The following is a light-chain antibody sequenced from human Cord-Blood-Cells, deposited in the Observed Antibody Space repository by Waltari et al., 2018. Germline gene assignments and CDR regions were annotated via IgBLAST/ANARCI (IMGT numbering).Light chain of an antibody. CDR3: AAWDDSLSGYV. CDR2: RNN. J-gene: IGLJ1*01. V-gene: IGLV1-47*01. CDR1: SSNIGGNY. Sequence: SVLTQPPSASGTPGPRVTIPCSGSSSNIGGNYVYWYQQLPVTAPKLLIYRNNQRPSGVPDRFSGSKSGTSASLAISGLRSEDEADYYCAAWDDSLSGYVFGTGTKVTVL.